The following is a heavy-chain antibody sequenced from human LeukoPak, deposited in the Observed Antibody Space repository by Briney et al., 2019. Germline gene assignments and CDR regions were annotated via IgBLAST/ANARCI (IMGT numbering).Heavy chain of an antibody. Sequence: ASVKVSCKASGYTFTSYDINWVRQATGQGLEWMGWMNPDSANTGYAQKFQGRVTMTRDTSISTAYMELSRLRSDDTAVYYCARVDRPGIAAAGTLSRFDYWGQGTLVTVSS. V-gene: IGHV1-8*02. D-gene: IGHD6-13*01. CDR3: ARVDRPGIAAAGTLSRFDY. CDR2: MNPDSANT. J-gene: IGHJ4*02. CDR1: GYTFTSYD.